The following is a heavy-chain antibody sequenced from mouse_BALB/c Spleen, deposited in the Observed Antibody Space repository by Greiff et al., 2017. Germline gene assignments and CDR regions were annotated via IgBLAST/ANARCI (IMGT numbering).Heavy chain of an antibody. CDR1: GFTFSSYA. V-gene: IGHV5-9-3*01. Sequence: EVKLVESGGGLVKPGGSLKLSCAASGFTFSSYAMSWVRQTPEKRLEWVATISSGGSYTYYPDSVKGRFTITRDNAKNTLYLQMSSLRSEDTAMYYCARQRGVYYSSNLYWFDYWGQGTTLTVSS. CDR2: ISSGGSYT. D-gene: IGHD1-1*01. CDR3: ARQRGVYYSSNLYWFDY. J-gene: IGHJ2*01.